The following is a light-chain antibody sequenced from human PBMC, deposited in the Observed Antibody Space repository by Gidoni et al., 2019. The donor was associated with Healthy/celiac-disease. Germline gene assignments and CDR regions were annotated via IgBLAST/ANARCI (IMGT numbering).Light chain of an antibody. CDR1: SSNIGAGYD. Sequence: QSVLTQPPSVSGAPGQRVTISCPGSSSNIGAGYDVHWYQQLPGTAPKLLIYGNSNRPSGVPDRFSGSKSGTSASLAITGLQAEDEADYYCQSYDSSLKVVFGGGTKLTVL. CDR3: QSYDSSLKVV. J-gene: IGLJ2*01. CDR2: GNS. V-gene: IGLV1-40*01.